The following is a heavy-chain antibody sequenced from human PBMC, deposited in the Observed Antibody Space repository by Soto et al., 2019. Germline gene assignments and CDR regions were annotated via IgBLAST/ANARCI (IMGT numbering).Heavy chain of an antibody. CDR3: ARDRDHYGSGNYYNRIDF. Sequence: QVQLVQSGAEVKKPGSSVKVSCKASGGIFSTYAISWLRQAPGQGLEWMGGIIPLFGTPNYAQRFQGSVTITADESTSTAYMELSRLRSEETAVYYCARDRDHYGSGNYYNRIDFWGQGTLVTVSS. J-gene: IGHJ4*02. V-gene: IGHV1-69*01. CDR2: IIPLFGTP. D-gene: IGHD3-10*01. CDR1: GGIFSTYA.